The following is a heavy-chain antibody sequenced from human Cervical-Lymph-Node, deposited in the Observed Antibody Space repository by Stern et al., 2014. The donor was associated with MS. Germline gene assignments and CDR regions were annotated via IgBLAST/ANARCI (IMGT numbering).Heavy chain of an antibody. CDR2: IRSKAYGGTT. D-gene: IGHD6-19*01. Sequence: EVQLVQSGGALVQPGRSLRLSCTASGFTFGDYAMGWYRQAPGKGLEWVGFIRSKAYGGTTNYAASVKGRFTISRDDSKSIAYLQMNSLKTGDTAVYYCTRDGRLSSGWYLGYYGLDVWGLGTTVTVSS. J-gene: IGHJ6*02. CDR1: GFTFGDYA. CDR3: TRDGRLSSGWYLGYYGLDV. V-gene: IGHV3-49*03.